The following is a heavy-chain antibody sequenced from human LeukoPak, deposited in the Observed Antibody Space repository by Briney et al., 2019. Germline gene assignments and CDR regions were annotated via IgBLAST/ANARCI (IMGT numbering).Heavy chain of an antibody. V-gene: IGHV3-21*01. Sequence: GGSLRLSCAASGFTFSTYTMNWVRQAPGTGLEWVSSISSSGTYIYYADSVRGRFTISRDNPKNSLFLQMNSLRGEDTAVYYCVRDTPPYCSNTGCHGPRLDVWGQGTTVTVSS. D-gene: IGHD2-2*01. CDR3: VRDTPPYCSNTGCHGPRLDV. CDR1: GFTFSTYT. CDR2: ISSSGTYI. J-gene: IGHJ6*02.